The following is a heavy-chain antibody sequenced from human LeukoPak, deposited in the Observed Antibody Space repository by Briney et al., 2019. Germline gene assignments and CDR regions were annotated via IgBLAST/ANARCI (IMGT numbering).Heavy chain of an antibody. CDR3: ARDAGYCSGGSCYSPRYYYYGMDV. V-gene: IGHV4-61*02. J-gene: IGHJ6*02. CDR1: GGSISSGSYY. Sequence: SETLSLTCTVSGGSISSGSYYWGWIRHPAGTGLDLVGRINTSASTNYNPSLKSRVTISVDTSKNQFSLKLSSVTAADTAVYYCARDAGYCSGGSCYSPRYYYYGMDVWGQGTTVTVSS. CDR2: INTSAST. D-gene: IGHD2-15*01.